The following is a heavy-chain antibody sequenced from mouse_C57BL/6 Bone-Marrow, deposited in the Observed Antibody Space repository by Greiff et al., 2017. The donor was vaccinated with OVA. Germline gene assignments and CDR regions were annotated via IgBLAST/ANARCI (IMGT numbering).Heavy chain of an antibody. D-gene: IGHD3-3*01. J-gene: IGHJ4*01. Sequence: QVQLKESGPGLVAPSQSLSITCTVSGFSLTSYGVDWVRQSPGQGLEWLGVIWGVGGTNYNSALKSRLSISKDNSKSQVFIKMNSLQTDDTAMYYCASRGTSGAMDYWGQGTSVTVSS. CDR1: GFSLTSYG. CDR2: IWGVGGT. CDR3: ASRGTSGAMDY. V-gene: IGHV2-6*01.